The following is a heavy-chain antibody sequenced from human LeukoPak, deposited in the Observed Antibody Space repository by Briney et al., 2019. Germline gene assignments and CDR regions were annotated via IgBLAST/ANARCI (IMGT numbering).Heavy chain of an antibody. Sequence: SGGSLRLSCAASGFTFSSYGMHWVRQAPGKGLEWVAVISYDGSNKYYADSVKGRFTISRDNSKNTLYLQMNSLRAEDTAVYYCAKDPYDYGDYYFDYWGQGTLVTVSS. CDR1: GFTFSSYG. D-gene: IGHD4-17*01. J-gene: IGHJ4*02. CDR3: AKDPYDYGDYYFDY. V-gene: IGHV3-30*18. CDR2: ISYDGSNK.